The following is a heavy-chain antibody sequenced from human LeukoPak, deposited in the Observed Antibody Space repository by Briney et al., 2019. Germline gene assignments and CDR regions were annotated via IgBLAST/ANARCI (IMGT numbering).Heavy chain of an antibody. V-gene: IGHV1-58*01. D-gene: IGHD5-18*01. CDR1: GFTFTSSA. Sequence: SVKVSCKASGFTFTSSAVQWVRQARGQRLEWIGWIVVGSGNTNYAQKFQERVTITRDMSTSTAYMELSSLGSEDTAVYYCAAPDTAKSWYYYGMDVWGKGTTVTVSS. CDR2: IVVGSGNT. J-gene: IGHJ6*04. CDR3: AAPDTAKSWYYYGMDV.